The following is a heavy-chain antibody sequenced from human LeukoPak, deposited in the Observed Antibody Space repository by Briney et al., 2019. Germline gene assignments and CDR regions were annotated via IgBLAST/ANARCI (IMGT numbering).Heavy chain of an antibody. Sequence: GESLKISCKGSGYNFTSYWIGWGRQVPGKGLEGMGIIYPGDSDTRYSPSFQGQVTISADKSISTAYLQWSSLKASDTAMYYCARREAVAGSFDYWGQGTLVTVSS. D-gene: IGHD6-19*01. J-gene: IGHJ4*02. CDR1: GYNFTSYW. V-gene: IGHV5-51*01. CDR3: ARREAVAGSFDY. CDR2: IYPGDSDT.